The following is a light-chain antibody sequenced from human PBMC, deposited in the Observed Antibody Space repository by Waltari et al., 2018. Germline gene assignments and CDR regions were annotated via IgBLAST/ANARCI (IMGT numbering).Light chain of an antibody. Sequence: DIQMTQSPSTVSASVGDRVTITCRASQSISTWLAWYQQKPGQAPKLLIYKASSLESGVPSRFSGSGSGTEFTLTISSLQPDDFATYYCQQYNSYSLPFGPGTKVDIK. CDR1: QSISTW. CDR3: QQYNSYSLP. CDR2: KAS. J-gene: IGKJ3*01. V-gene: IGKV1-5*03.